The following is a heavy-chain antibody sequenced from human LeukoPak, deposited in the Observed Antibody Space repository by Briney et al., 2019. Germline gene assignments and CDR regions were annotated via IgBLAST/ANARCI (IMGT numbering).Heavy chain of an antibody. V-gene: IGHV1-69*13. J-gene: IGHJ6*03. D-gene: IGHD5-24*01. CDR3: ASGGDGYNWGEIKYYYYYMDV. CDR2: IIPIFGTA. CDR1: GGTFSSYA. Sequence: ASVKVSCKASGGTFSSYAISWVRQAPGQGLEWMGGIIPIFGTANYAQKFQGRVTITADESTSTAYMELSSLRSEDTAVYYCASGGDGYNWGEIKYYYYYMDVWGKGTTVTISS.